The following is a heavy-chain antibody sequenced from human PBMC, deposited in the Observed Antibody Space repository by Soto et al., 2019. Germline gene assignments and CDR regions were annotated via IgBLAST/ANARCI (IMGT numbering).Heavy chain of an antibody. CDR1: GCSINNANYN. D-gene: IGHD3-10*01. CDR2: IYYSGST. J-gene: IGHJ5*02. V-gene: IGHV4-39*01. CDR3: ARQGRFYGSGSYFDP. Sequence: SETLSLTCTVSGCSINNANYNWGWIRQPPGKGLEWIGSIYYSGSTSFNPSLKSRVVVSVDTSKNQFSLKLSSVTAADTAVYHCARQGRFYGSGSYFDPWGQGTLVTVSS.